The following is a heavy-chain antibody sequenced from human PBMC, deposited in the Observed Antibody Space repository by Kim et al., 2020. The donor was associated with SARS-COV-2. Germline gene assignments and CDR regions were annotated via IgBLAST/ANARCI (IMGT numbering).Heavy chain of an antibody. CDR1: GGSISSYY. D-gene: IGHD3-22*01. CDR2: IYYSGST. Sequence: SETLSLTCTVSGGSISSYYWSWIRQPPGKGLEWIGYIYYSGSTNYNPSLKSRVTISVDTSKNQFSLKLSSVTAADTAVYYCAGVINPYYYGMDVWGPGTTVTVSS. J-gene: IGHJ6*02. V-gene: IGHV4-59*01. CDR3: AGVINPYYYGMDV.